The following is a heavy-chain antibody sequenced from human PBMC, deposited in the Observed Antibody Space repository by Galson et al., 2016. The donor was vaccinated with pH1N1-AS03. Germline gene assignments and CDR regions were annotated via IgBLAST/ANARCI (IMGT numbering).Heavy chain of an antibody. D-gene: IGHD3-22*01. CDR3: ARRGDFSGYLQASDF. Sequence: QSGAEVKKPGESLKISCQASGYKFSTYWIGWVRQMPGKGLEWMALIYPGDSDARYSPSFQGQIIISADESTSTAYLQWVSLKASDTAMYYCARRGDFSGYLQASDFWGQGTLVTVSS. CDR2: IYPGDSDA. V-gene: IGHV5-51*01. J-gene: IGHJ4*02. CDR1: GYKFSTYW.